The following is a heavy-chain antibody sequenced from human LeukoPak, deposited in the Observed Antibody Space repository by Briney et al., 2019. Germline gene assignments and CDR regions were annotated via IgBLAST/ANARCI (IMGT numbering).Heavy chain of an antibody. Sequence: SETLSLTCTVSGYSISSGYYWGWIRQPPGKGLEWIGSIYHSGSTYYNPSLKSRVTISVDTSKNQFSLKLSSVTAADTAVYYCASNYYDSSVSFDPWGQGTLVTVSS. CDR3: ASNYYDSSVSFDP. V-gene: IGHV4-38-2*02. CDR2: IYHSGST. D-gene: IGHD3-22*01. CDR1: GYSISSGYY. J-gene: IGHJ5*02.